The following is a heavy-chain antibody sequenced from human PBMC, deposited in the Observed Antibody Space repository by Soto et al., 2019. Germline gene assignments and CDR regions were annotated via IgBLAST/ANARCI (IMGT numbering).Heavy chain of an antibody. J-gene: IGHJ4*02. D-gene: IGHD2-15*01. CDR1: GFTFSSYA. V-gene: IGHV3-23*01. CDR3: AKGLTGYCSGGSGYAQFDY. CDR2: ISGSGVST. Sequence: GGSLRLSCAASGFTFSSYAMSWVRQAPGKGLEWVSAISGSGVSTYYADSVKGRFTISRDNSKNTLYLQMNSLRAEDTAVYFVAKGLTGYCSGGSGYAQFDYWGQGTLVTVSS.